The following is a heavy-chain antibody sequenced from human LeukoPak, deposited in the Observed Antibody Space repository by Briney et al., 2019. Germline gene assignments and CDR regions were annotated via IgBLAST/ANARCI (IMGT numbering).Heavy chain of an antibody. J-gene: IGHJ5*02. CDR3: ARGRDIVVVPAAITRRRTGSLRFDP. CDR1: GGSFCGYF. CDR2: INHSGST. D-gene: IGHD2-2*01. V-gene: IGHV4-34*01. Sequence: PSETLSLTCVVYGGSFCGYFWSGMPDPPGKGRGWRGEINHSGSTNYNPPLKSRVTISVDTSKNQCSLKLSSVTAADTAVYYCARGRDIVVVPAAITRRRTGSLRFDPWGQGTLVTVSS.